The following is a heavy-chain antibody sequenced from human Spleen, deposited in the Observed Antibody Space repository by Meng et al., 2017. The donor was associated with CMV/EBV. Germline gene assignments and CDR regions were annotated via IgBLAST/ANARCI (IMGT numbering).Heavy chain of an antibody. CDR1: GFTFSSYE. J-gene: IGHJ3*01. D-gene: IGHD3-3*01. CDR3: ARPYYDYWTAYSNDAFDF. V-gene: IGHV3-23*01. CDR2: ISGSGGST. Sequence: GESLKISCAASGFTFSSYEMNWVRQAPGKGLEWVSAISGSGGSTYYADSVKGRFTISRDNSKNTLYLQMNSLRAEDTAVYYCARPYYDYWTAYSNDAFDFWGQGTMVTVSS.